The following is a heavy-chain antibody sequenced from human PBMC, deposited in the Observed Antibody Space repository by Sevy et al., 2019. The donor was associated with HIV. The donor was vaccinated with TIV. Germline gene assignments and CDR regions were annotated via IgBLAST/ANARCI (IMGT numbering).Heavy chain of an antibody. CDR1: GFTFSKYS. V-gene: IGHV3-23*01. Sequence: GGSLRLSCVASGFTFSKYSMSWVRQTPGKGLEWVSTLSFAFGRMNYADSVKCRFTMSIDDSRNAFYLQMDSLRAEETAVYYCVREGCSKPQDYWGQGTLVTVSS. D-gene: IGHD2-2*01. CDR3: VREGCSKPQDY. CDR2: LSFAFGRM. J-gene: IGHJ4*02.